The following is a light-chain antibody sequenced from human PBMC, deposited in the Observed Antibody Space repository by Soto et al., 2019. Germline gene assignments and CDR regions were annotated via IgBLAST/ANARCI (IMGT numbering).Light chain of an antibody. CDR1: QTILYGPNNKNY. V-gene: IGKV4-1*01. J-gene: IGKJ1*01. Sequence: DIVMTQSPDSLAVSLGERATINCKSSQTILYGPNNKNYLAWYQQKPGQPPKLLIYWASTRESGVPDRFSGSGSETDFTLTISRLQAEDVAVYYCQQYYNAPQNFGQWTKVEIK. CDR2: WAS. CDR3: QQYYNAPQN.